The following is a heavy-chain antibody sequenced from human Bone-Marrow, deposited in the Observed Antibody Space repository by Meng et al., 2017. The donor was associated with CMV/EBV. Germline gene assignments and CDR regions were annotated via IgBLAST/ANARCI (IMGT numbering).Heavy chain of an antibody. CDR3: ARDSALTRVGMDV. V-gene: IGHV1-69*05. D-gene: IGHD4-17*01. J-gene: IGHJ6*02. Sequence: SSVKVSCKASGGTFNSYAISWVRQAPGQGLGWMGGIIPIFGTANYAQKFQGRVTITTDESTSTAYMALSSLRSEDTAVYYCARDSALTRVGMDVWGQGTTVTVSS. CDR1: GGTFNSYA. CDR2: IIPIFGTA.